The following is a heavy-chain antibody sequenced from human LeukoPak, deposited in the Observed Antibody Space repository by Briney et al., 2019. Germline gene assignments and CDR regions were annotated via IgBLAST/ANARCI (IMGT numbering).Heavy chain of an antibody. CDR1: GGSISSYY. J-gene: IGHJ4*02. D-gene: IGHD3-3*01. Sequence: SETLSLTCTVSGGSISSYYWSWIRQSPGKGLECIGYIHYTGSTYYNPSLKSRVTISVDTSKNQFSLKLSSVTAADTAVYYCARLRFLEWLPHPFDYWGQGTLVTVSS. CDR2: IHYTGST. V-gene: IGHV4-59*12. CDR3: ARLRFLEWLPHPFDY.